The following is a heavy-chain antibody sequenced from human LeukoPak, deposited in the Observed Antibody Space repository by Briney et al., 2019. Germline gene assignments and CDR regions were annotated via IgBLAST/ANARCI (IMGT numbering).Heavy chain of an antibody. V-gene: IGHV3-49*03. D-gene: IGHD6-13*01. Sequence: PGRSLRLSCTASGFTFVDYAMSWFRQAPGKGLEWVGFIRSKAYGGTTEYAASVKGRFTISRDDSKSIAYLQMNSLKTEDTAVYYCSRESSWYTPDYWGQGTLVTVSS. CDR3: SRESSWYTPDY. CDR2: IRSKAYGGTT. CDR1: GFTFVDYA. J-gene: IGHJ4*02.